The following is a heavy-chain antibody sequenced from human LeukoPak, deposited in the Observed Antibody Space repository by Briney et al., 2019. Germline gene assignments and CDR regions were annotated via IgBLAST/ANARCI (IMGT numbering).Heavy chain of an antibody. CDR2: TSPDENIK. D-gene: IGHD5-12*01. V-gene: IGHV3-30*03. CDR3: ARDPIVAAPDYFDY. Sequence: PGGSLRLSCAASGFMFSSYWMSWVRQAPGKGLEWVAVTSPDENIKLYTDSVRGRFTISRDNSKNTLYLQMNSLRPEDTAVYYCARDPIVAAPDYFDYWGQGTLVTVSS. CDR1: GFMFSSYW. J-gene: IGHJ4*02.